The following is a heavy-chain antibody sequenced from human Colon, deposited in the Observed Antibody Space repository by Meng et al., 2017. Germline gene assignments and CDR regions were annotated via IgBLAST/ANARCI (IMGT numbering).Heavy chain of an antibody. Sequence: VHLRQGGPGIVKPARTLSLHCAVYGCCFTSGDYNWSWFRQPPGNGLDWIGYIYYSGNTYHHPSLKSRVTISVDTSKNQFSLKLSSVTAADTAVYYCARGPTTYFDYWGQGTLVTVSS. CDR1: GCCFTSGDYN. J-gene: IGHJ4*02. CDR2: IYYSGNT. D-gene: IGHD4-17*01. CDR3: ARGPTTYFDY. V-gene: IGHV4-30-4*01.